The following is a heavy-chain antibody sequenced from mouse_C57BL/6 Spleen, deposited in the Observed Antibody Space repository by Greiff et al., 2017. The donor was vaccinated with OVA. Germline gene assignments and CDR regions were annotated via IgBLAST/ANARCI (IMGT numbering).Heavy chain of an antibody. CDR2: ISSGSSTI. CDR3: ARKVPFAY. CDR1: GFTFSDYG. Sequence: EVKLMESGGGLVKPGGSLKLSCAASGFTFSDYGMHWVRQAPEKGLEWVAYISSGSSTIYYADTVKGRFTISRDNAKNTPFLQMTSLRSEDTAMYYCARKVPFAYWGQGTLVTVSA. J-gene: IGHJ3*01. D-gene: IGHD1-3*01. V-gene: IGHV5-17*01.